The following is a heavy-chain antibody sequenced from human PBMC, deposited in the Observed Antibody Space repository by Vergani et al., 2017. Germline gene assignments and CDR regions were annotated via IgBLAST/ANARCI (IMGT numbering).Heavy chain of an antibody. V-gene: IGHV4-31*03. CDR3: ARAPIVRGVIRFDP. Sequence: QVQLQESGPGLVKPPQTLSLTCTVSGGSISGGGYYWSWVRQHPGKGLEWIGYIYYSGSTYYNPSLKSRVTISVDTSKNQFSLKLSSVTAADTAVYSCARAPIVRGVIRFDPWGQGTLVTVSS. CDR1: GGSISGGGYY. D-gene: IGHD3-10*01. J-gene: IGHJ5*02. CDR2: IYYSGST.